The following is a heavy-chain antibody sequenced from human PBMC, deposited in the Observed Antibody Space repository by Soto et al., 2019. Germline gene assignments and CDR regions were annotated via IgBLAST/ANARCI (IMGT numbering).Heavy chain of an antibody. CDR2: INHSGST. J-gene: IGHJ3*02. Sequence: PSETLSLACAVYGGSFGGYYWSWIRQPPGKGLEWIGEINHSGSTNYNPSLKSRVTISVDTSKNQFSLKLSSVTAADTAVYYCARVRRATKGAFDIWGQVTMVTIS. CDR3: ARVRRATKGAFDI. V-gene: IGHV4-34*01. CDR1: GGSFGGYY. D-gene: IGHD1-26*01.